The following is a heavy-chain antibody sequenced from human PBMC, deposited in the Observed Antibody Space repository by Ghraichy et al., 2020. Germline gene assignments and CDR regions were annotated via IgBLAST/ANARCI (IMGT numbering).Heavy chain of an antibody. CDR1: SDSISSHY. V-gene: IGHV4-59*11. CDR2: VYYTGST. J-gene: IGHJ4*02. CDR3: ARSKRSCSNNVCSTKYYFDY. D-gene: IGHD2-8*01. Sequence: SETLSLTCKISSDSISSHYWSWIRQSPGKGLEWIGYVYYTGSTNYNPSLKNRVTISVNTPKNQLSLRLNSMTAADTAVYFCARSKRSCSNNVCSTKYYFDYWGQGTLVTVSS.